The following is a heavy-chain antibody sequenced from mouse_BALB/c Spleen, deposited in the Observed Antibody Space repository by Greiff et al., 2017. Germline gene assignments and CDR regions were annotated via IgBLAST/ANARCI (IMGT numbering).Heavy chain of an antibody. CDR3: ARRGYDGYAMDY. V-gene: IGHV1-87*01. D-gene: IGHD2-14*01. Sequence: QVQLQQPGAELVRPGASVKLSCKASGYTFTSYWMQWVKQRPGQGLEWIGAIYPGDGDTRYTQKFKGKATLTADKSSSTAYMQLSSLASEDSAVYYCARRGYDGYAMDYWGQGTSVTVSS. CDR2: IYPGDGDT. J-gene: IGHJ4*01. CDR1: GYTFTSYW.